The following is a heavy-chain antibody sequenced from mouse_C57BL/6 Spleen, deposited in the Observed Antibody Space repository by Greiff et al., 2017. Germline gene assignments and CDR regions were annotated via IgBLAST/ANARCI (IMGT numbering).Heavy chain of an antibody. CDR3: ARYGGYAMDY. CDR2: IDPSDSYT. Sequence: QVQLKQPGAELVMPGASVKLSCKASGYTFTSYWMHWVKQRPGQGLEWIGEIDPSDSYTNYNQKFKGKSTLTVDKSSSTAYMQLSSLTSEDSAVYYCARYGGYAMDYWGQGTSVTVSS. J-gene: IGHJ4*01. D-gene: IGHD1-1*01. CDR1: GYTFTSYW. V-gene: IGHV1-69*01.